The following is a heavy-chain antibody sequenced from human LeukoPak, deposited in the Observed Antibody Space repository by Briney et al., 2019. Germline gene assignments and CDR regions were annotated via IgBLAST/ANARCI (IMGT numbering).Heavy chain of an antibody. V-gene: IGHV3-21*01. CDR2: ISSSSSYI. CDR3: ARGDCSSTSCYARGDY. Sequence: GGSLRLSCAASGFTFSSYSMNWVRQAPGKGLEWVSSISSSSSYIYYADSVKGRFTISRDNAKNSLYLQMNSLRAEYTAVSYCARGDCSSTSCYARGDYWGQGNLVTVSS. CDR1: GFTFSSYS. J-gene: IGHJ4*02. D-gene: IGHD2-2*01.